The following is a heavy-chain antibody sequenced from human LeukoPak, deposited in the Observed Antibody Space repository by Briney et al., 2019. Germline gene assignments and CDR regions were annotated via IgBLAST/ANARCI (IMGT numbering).Heavy chain of an antibody. CDR2: ISSSGSTI. V-gene: IGHV3-48*03. J-gene: IGHJ1*01. D-gene: IGHD2-2*01. Sequence: GGSLRLSRAASGLTLSSYETNWLRQAPGKGLEWVSYISSSGSTIYYADSVKGRFTISRDNAKNSLYLHMNRLKATDTDVYYRTSHPVITWYQIAEYLEIWGTGTMVTVSS. CDR1: GLTLSSYE. CDR3: TSHPVITWYQIAEYLEI.